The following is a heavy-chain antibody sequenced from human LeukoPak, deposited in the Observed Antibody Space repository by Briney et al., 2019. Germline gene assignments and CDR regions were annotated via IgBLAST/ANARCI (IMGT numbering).Heavy chain of an antibody. J-gene: IGHJ4*02. Sequence: KPSETLSLTCTVSGGSISSYYWSWIRQPPGKGLEWIGYIYYSGSTNYNPSLKSRVTISIDTSKNQFSLKLSSVTAADTAVYYCAREGYGDPHFFDYWGQGTLVTVSS. CDR1: GGSISSYY. CDR3: AREGYGDPHFFDY. D-gene: IGHD4-17*01. V-gene: IGHV4-59*01. CDR2: IYYSGST.